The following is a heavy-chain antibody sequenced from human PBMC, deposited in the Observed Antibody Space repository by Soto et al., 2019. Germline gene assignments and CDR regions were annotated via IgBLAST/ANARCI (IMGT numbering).Heavy chain of an antibody. CDR2: ISKSDYT. CDR1: GFAFNNYG. J-gene: IGHJ4*02. Sequence: GGSLRLSCTVSGFAFNNYGINWVRQAPGKGLEWVSSISKSDYTYYSDSVKGRFTISRDNAKNSVSLQMNTLRVEDTAVYYCAREDSIIIPAVSDFWGQGTLVTAPQ. D-gene: IGHD2-2*01. CDR3: AREDSIIIPAVSDF. V-gene: IGHV3-21*01.